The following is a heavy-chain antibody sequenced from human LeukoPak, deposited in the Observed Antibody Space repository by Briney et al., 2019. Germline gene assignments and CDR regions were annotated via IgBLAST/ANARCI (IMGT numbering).Heavy chain of an antibody. CDR2: MYYSGST. J-gene: IGHJ5*02. CDR3: TSLNSGYGGWFDH. D-gene: IGHD5-12*01. V-gene: IGHV4-59*01. Sequence: SETLSLTCTVSGGSISSYYWSWIRQPPGKGLEWIGYMYYSGSTNYNPSLKSRVTISVDTSKNQFSLKLSSVTAADTAVYYCTSLNSGYGGWFDHWGQGTLVTVSS. CDR1: GGSISSYY.